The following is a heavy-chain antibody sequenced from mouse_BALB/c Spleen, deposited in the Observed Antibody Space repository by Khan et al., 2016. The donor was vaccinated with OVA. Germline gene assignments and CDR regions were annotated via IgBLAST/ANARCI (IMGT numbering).Heavy chain of an antibody. CDR2: ISNGGGST. CDR3: ARQLYGAMDH. Sequence: EVELVESGGGLVQPGGSQKLSCATSGFTFSDYYMYWVRQTPEKRLEWVAYISNGGGSTYYPDTVKGRFTISRDNAKNTLYLQMSRLKSEDTAMYYCARQLYGAMDHWGQGTSVTVSS. CDR1: GFTFSDYY. J-gene: IGHJ4*01. D-gene: IGHD2-12*01. V-gene: IGHV5-12*02.